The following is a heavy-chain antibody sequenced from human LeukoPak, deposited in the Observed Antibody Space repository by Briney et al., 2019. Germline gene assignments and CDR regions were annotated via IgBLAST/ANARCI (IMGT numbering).Heavy chain of an antibody. J-gene: IGHJ6*04. CDR3: AKVYGSRLLKGDHQNMDV. CDR1: GLIFSNYG. V-gene: IGHV3-30*02. D-gene: IGHD2-21*02. CDR2: IRYDGNEK. Sequence: GGSLRLSCVAPGLIFSNYGMHWVRQAPGKGLDWVSFIRYDGNEKQYADSMRGRVTISRDNSKGTLFLQMTSLRPEDTAVYYGAKVYGSRLLKGDHQNMDVWGKGTTVIVSS.